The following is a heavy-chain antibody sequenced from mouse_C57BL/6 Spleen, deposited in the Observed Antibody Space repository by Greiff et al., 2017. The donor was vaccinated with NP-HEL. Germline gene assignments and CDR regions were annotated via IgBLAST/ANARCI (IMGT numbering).Heavy chain of an antibody. Sequence: EVKLQESGGGLVQPKGSLKLSCAASGFSFNTYAMNWVRQAPGTGLEWVARIRSKSNNYATYYADSVKDRFTISRDDSESMLYLQMNNLKTEDTAMYYCVRQGYDVSYAMDYWGQGTSVTVSS. CDR1: GFSFNTYA. CDR2: IRSKSNNYAT. J-gene: IGHJ4*01. V-gene: IGHV10-1*01. CDR3: VRQGYDVSYAMDY. D-gene: IGHD2-14*01.